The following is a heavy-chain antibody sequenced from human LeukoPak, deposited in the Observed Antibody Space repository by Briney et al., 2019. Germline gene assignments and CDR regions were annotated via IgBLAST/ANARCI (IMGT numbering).Heavy chain of an antibody. CDR2: ITSSSSYI. J-gene: IGHJ3*01. V-gene: IGHV3-21*01. CDR3: ARDTHYYGSGSPAFDL. CDR1: GFTFSNYT. Sequence: PGGSLRLSCAASGFTFSNYTMNWVRQAPGKGLEWVSSITSSSSYIYYADSVKGRFTISRDNAKNSLCLQMNSLRAEDTAVYYCARDTHYYGSGSPAFDLWGRGTMVTVSS. D-gene: IGHD3-10*01.